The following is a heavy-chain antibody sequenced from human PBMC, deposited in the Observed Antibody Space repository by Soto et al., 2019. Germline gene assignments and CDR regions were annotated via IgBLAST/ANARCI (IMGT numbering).Heavy chain of an antibody. Sequence: EASVKVSCKASGYTFTSYGISWVRQAPGQGLEWMGWISAYNGNTNYAQKLQGRVTMTTDTSTTTAYMDLRSLRSDDTAVYYCARVISGNYNDYWGQGTLVTVSS. J-gene: IGHJ4*02. CDR1: GYTFTSYG. CDR3: ARVISGNYNDY. V-gene: IGHV1-18*01. CDR2: ISAYNGNT. D-gene: IGHD1-26*01.